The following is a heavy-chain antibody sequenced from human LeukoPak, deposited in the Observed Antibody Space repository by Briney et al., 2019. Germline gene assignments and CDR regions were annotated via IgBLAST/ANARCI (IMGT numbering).Heavy chain of an antibody. J-gene: IGHJ4*02. D-gene: IGHD5-18*01. CDR3: ARHQMRYSYGTLFDY. V-gene: IGHV1-46*01. CDR2: INPSGGST. Sequence: ASVKVSCKASGYTFTSYYMHWVRQAPGQGLEWMGIINPSGGSTIYAQKFQGRITMTRDTSTSTVYMELSSLRSEDTAVYYCARHQMRYSYGTLFDYWGQGTLVTVSS. CDR1: GYTFTSYY.